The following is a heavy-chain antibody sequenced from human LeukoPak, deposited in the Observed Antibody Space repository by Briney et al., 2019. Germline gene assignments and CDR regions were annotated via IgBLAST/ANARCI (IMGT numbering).Heavy chain of an antibody. CDR3: ARDGYYFFDY. CDR1: GFTFSSYA. CDR2: IYYSGST. Sequence: GSLRLSCAASGFTFSSYAMSWIRQPPGKGLEWIGYIYYSGSTNYNPSLKSRVTISVDTSKNQFSLKLSSLTAADTAVYYCARDGYYFFDYWGQGTLVTVSS. V-gene: IGHV4-59*12. D-gene: IGHD5-18*01. J-gene: IGHJ4*02.